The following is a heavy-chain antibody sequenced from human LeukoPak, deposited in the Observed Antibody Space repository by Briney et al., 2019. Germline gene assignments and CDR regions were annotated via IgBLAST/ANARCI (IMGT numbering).Heavy chain of an antibody. Sequence: SVKVSCKASGGTFSSYAISWVRQAPGQGLEWMGGIIPIFGTANYAQKFLGRVTITADESTSTAYMELSSLRSEDTAVYYCARFPSHYYDSSIWGQGTMVTVSS. D-gene: IGHD3-22*01. CDR1: GGTFSSYA. J-gene: IGHJ3*02. CDR3: ARFPSHYYDSSI. V-gene: IGHV1-69*13. CDR2: IIPIFGTA.